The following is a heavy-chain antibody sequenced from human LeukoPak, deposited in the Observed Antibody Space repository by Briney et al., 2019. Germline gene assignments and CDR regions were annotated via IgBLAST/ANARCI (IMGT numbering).Heavy chain of an antibody. J-gene: IGHJ6*03. CDR3: ARDGAPPFGYYYYYMDV. D-gene: IGHD3-3*01. V-gene: IGHV3-21*01. CDR1: GFTFSSYS. CDR2: ISSSSSHI. Sequence: GGSLRLSCAASGFTFSSYSMNWVRQAPGKGLEWVSSISSSSSHIYYADSVKGRFTISRDNAKNSLYLQMNSLRAEDTAVYYCARDGAPPFGYYYYYMDVWGKGTTVTVSS.